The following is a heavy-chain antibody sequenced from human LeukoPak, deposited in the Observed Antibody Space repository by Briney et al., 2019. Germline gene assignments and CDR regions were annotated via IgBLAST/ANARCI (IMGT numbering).Heavy chain of an antibody. D-gene: IGHD6-6*01. V-gene: IGHV3-74*01. CDR3: AKAESESRKSTYSSSRYYYYMDV. CDR1: GFTFSTYW. Sequence: GGSLRLSCAASGFTFSTYWMHWVRQVPGKGLMWVSSTDSDGSTTNYADSVKGRFTISRDNAKNTLYLQMNSLRAEDTAVYYCAKAESESRKSTYSSSRYYYYMDVWGKGTTVTVSS. J-gene: IGHJ6*03. CDR2: TDSDGSTT.